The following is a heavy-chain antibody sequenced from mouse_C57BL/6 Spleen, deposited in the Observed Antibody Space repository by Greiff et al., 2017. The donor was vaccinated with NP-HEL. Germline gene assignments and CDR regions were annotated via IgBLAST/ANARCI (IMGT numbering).Heavy chain of an antibody. Sequence: VQRVESGAELARPGASVKLSCKASGYIFTSYGISWVKQRTGQGLEWIGEIYPRSGNTYYNEKFKGKATLTADKSSSTAYMELRSLTSEDSAVYFCAREGTMVTNYYAMDYWGQGTSVTVSS. CDR1: GYIFTSYG. V-gene: IGHV1-81*01. CDR3: AREGTMVTNYYAMDY. CDR2: IYPRSGNT. J-gene: IGHJ4*01. D-gene: IGHD2-2*01.